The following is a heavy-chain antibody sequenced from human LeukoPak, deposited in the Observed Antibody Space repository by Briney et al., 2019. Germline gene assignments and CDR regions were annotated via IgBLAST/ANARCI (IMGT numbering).Heavy chain of an antibody. CDR3: ARDLSGWYDFDY. J-gene: IGHJ4*02. D-gene: IGHD6-19*01. Sequence: GGSLRLSCAASGFTFSSYAMHWVRQAPGKGLEWVAVISYNGDKYYADSVKGLFTISRDNSKNTLYLQMNSLRVEDTAVYYCARDLSGWYDFDYWGQGTLVTVSS. V-gene: IGHV3-30*04. CDR1: GFTFSSYA. CDR2: ISYNGDK.